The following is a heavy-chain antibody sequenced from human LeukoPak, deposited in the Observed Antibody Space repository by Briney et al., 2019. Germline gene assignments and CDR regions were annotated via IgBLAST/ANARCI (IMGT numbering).Heavy chain of an antibody. CDR1: GFTFSSHW. CDR3: VRKGPPFRY. Sequence: GGSLRLSCAASGFTFSSHWMSWVRQAPGKGLEWVANINQDGSEKYYVDSVKGRFTISRDNAKNSLYLQMNSLRAEDTAVYYCVRKGPPFRYWGQGTLVTVSS. J-gene: IGHJ4*02. V-gene: IGHV3-7*01. CDR2: INQDGSEK.